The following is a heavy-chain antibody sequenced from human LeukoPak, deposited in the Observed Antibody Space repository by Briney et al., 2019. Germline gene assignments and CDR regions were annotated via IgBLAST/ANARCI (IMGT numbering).Heavy chain of an antibody. CDR1: GGSFSGYY. J-gene: IGHJ4*02. D-gene: IGHD6-13*01. V-gene: IGHV4-34*01. CDR3: ARDGIAAAGKNFDY. CDR2: INHSGST. Sequence: PSETLSLTCAVYGGSFSGYYWSWIRQPPGKGLEWIGEINHSGSTNYNPSLKSRVTISVDTSKNQFSLKLSSVTAADTAVYYCARDGIAAAGKNFDYWGQGTLVTVTS.